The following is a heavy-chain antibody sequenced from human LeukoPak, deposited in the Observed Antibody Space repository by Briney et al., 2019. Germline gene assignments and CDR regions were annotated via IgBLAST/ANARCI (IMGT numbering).Heavy chain of an antibody. CDR2: INPNSGGT. Sequence: ASVKVSCKASGYTFTGYYMHWVRQAPGQGLEWMGWINPNSGGTNYAQKFQGRVTMTRDTSISTAYMEVSRLRSDDTAVYYCARVGPRIAARPLYNWFDPWGQGTLVTVSS. J-gene: IGHJ5*02. CDR1: GYTFTGYY. CDR3: ARVGPRIAARPLYNWFDP. V-gene: IGHV1-2*02. D-gene: IGHD6-6*01.